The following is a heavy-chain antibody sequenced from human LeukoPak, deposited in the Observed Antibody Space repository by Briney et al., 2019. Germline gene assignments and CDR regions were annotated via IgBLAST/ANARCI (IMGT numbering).Heavy chain of an antibody. V-gene: IGHV3-7*01. CDR1: GFSFSAYW. D-gene: IGHD2-15*01. CDR2: INPAGSET. J-gene: IGHJ4*02. CDR3: ARFGYVAAVDV. Sequence: PGGSLRLSCAAHGFSFSAYWMTWVRQAPGTGLEWVANINPAGSETYYVDPVKGRFSISRDNAKNLVYLQMNSLRAEDTAVYHCARFGYVAAVDVWGQGTPVTVSS.